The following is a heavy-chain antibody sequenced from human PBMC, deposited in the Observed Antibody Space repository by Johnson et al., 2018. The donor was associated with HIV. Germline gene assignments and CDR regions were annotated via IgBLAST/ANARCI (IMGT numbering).Heavy chain of an antibody. CDR1: GFTFSSYA. CDR3: ARIRPDSGEVDDAFDI. Sequence: QMLLVESGGGVVQPGRSLRLSCAASGFTFSSYAMSWVRQAPGKGLEWVAHITYDGSNKYYVDSVKGRFTISRDNPKNSLYLQMNSLRAEDTAVYYCARIRPDSGEVDDAFDIWGQGTMVTVSS. V-gene: IGHV3-30*04. D-gene: IGHD1-26*01. CDR2: ITYDGSNK. J-gene: IGHJ3*02.